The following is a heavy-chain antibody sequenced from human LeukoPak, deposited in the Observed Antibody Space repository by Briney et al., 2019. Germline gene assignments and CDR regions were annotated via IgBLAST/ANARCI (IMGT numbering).Heavy chain of an antibody. Sequence: GESLKISCKGSGCSFTSYWIGWVRRMPGKGLEWMGIIYPGDSDTRYSPSFQGQVTISADKSISTAYLQWSSLKASDTAMYYCARPDDSSGYYLAFHYWGQGTLVTVSS. CDR2: IYPGDSDT. CDR1: GCSFTSYW. D-gene: IGHD3-22*01. J-gene: IGHJ4*02. V-gene: IGHV5-51*01. CDR3: ARPDDSSGYYLAFHY.